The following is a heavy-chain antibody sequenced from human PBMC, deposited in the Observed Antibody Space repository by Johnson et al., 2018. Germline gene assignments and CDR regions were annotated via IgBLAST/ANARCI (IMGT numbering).Heavy chain of an antibody. Sequence: VQLVESGGGVVQPGRSLSLSCAASGFTLSNYAIPWVRQAPGKGLEWVAVISYDESNKYYVDSVKGRFTLSRDNSKNTAYPQMNSLRGEDTAVYYCAKNFGTHTSVQALKHFLASWGLGTLVTVSS. CDR3: AKNFGTHTSVQALKHFLAS. CDR2: ISYDESNK. CDR1: GFTLSNYA. J-gene: IGHJ1*01. D-gene: IGHD6-19*01. V-gene: IGHV3-30*18.